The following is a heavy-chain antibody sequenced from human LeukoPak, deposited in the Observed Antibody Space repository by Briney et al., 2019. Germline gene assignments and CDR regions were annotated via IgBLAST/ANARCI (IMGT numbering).Heavy chain of an antibody. J-gene: IGHJ4*02. Sequence: GGSLRLSCAAAGFTFSNYGMNWVRQAPGEGLEWVSSISSSSRHIYQSDSVKGRFTISRDNAKDSLYLQLNSLRAEDTAVYYCARARQYDFWSFDFWGQGILVTVSS. CDR2: ISSSSRHI. V-gene: IGHV3-21*01. CDR3: ARARQYDFWSFDF. D-gene: IGHD3-3*01. CDR1: GFTFSNYG.